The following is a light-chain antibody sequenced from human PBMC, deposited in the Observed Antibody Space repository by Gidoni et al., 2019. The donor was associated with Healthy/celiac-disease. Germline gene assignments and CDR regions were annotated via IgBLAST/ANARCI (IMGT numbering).Light chain of an antibody. J-gene: IGKJ5*01. CDR2: AAS. CDR1: QSISSY. V-gene: IGKV1-39*01. Sequence: DIQMTQSPSSLSASVGDRVTITCRASQSISSYLNWYQQKQGKAPKLLSYAASSLQSGVPSRFSGSGSGTDFTLTISSLQPEDFATYYCQQSYSTPSTFGQGTRLEIK. CDR3: QQSYSTPST.